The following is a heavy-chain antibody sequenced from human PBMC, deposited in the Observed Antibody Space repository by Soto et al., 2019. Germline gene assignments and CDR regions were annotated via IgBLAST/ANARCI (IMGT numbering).Heavy chain of an antibody. J-gene: IGHJ6*03. CDR2: IYPGDSDT. D-gene: IGHD6-6*01. CDR3: ARHLKVYSTSGNYYYYYMDV. Sequence: GESLKISCKGSGNSFTNYWIGWVRQMPGKGLEWMGIIYPGDSDTRYSPSFQGQVTISADKSINTAFLQWSSLKASDTAMYFCARHLKVYSTSGNYYYYYMDVWGKGTTVTVSS. CDR1: GNSFTNYW. V-gene: IGHV5-51*01.